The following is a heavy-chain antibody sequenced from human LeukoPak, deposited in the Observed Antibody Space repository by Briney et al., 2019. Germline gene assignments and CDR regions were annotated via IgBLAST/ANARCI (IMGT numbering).Heavy chain of an antibody. CDR2: MNPNSGNT. CDR3: ARGRNWGDLARAINYYHYYMDV. J-gene: IGHJ6*03. CDR1: GYTFTSYD. V-gene: IGHV1-8*03. Sequence: GASVKVSCKASGYTFTSYDINWVRQATGQGLEWMGWMNPNSGNTGYAQKFQGRVTITRNTSISTAYMELSSLRSEDTAVYYCARGRNWGDLARAINYYHYYMDVWGKGTTVTVSS. D-gene: IGHD3-16*01.